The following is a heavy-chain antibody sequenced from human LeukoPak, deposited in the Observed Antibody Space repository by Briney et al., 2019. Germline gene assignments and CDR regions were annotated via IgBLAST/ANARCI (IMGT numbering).Heavy chain of an antibody. J-gene: IGHJ4*02. V-gene: IGHV4-59*08. D-gene: IGHD4-17*01. CDR1: PGSISHYY. CDR3: ARHLDYGDSVFDY. CDR2: IYYSGST. Sequence: SETLSLTCTVSPGSISHYYWSWIRQPPGKGLEWIGYIYYSGSTNYNPSLKSRVTISVDTSKNQFSLKLNSVTAADTAVYYCARHLDYGDSVFDYRGQGTLVSVSS.